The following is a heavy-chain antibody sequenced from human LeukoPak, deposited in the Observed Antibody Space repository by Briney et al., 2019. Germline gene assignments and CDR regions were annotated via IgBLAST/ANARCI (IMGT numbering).Heavy chain of an antibody. V-gene: IGHV4-39*01. CDR3: ARQPWANYYYKDV. CDR1: GGSISSSNYY. Sequence: SETLSPTCTVSGGSISSSNYYWGGTRQPPGKGLEWIGSIYYSGSTYYNPSLKSRVTIFVDTSKHQFSLNLRSVTAADTAVYYCARQPWANYYYKDVWGKGTTVTVSS. CDR2: IYYSGST. J-gene: IGHJ6*03. D-gene: IGHD7-27*01.